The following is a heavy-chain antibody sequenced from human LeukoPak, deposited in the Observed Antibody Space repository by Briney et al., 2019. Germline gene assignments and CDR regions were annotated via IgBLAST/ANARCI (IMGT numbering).Heavy chain of an antibody. Sequence: GGSLRLSCAASGFSFSTYWMSWVRQAPWRGLEWVANIKPHGSEKYYVDSVKGRFTISRDNAKNSLYLQMNSLTAEDTAVHYCVRSYHPGGWFDPWGQGTLVTVSS. D-gene: IGHD2-21*01. J-gene: IGHJ5*02. CDR1: GFSFSTYW. CDR2: IKPHGSEK. V-gene: IGHV3-7*01. CDR3: VRSYHPGGWFDP.